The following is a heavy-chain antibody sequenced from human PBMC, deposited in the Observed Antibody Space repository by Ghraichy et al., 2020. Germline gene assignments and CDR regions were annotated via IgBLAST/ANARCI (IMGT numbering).Heavy chain of an antibody. V-gene: IGHV1-3*01. CDR3: ARVERPRVRGVIRENWFDP. CDR1: GYTFTSYA. D-gene: IGHD3-10*01. J-gene: IGHJ5*02. CDR2: INAGNGNT. Sequence: ASVKVSCKASGYTFTSYAMHWVRQAPGQRLEWMGWINAGNGNTKYSQKFQGRVTITRDTSASTAYMELSSLRSEDTAVYYCARVERPRVRGVIRENWFDPWGQGTLVTVSS.